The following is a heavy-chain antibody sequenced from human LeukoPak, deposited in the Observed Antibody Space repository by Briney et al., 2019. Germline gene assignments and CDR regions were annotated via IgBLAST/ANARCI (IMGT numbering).Heavy chain of an antibody. CDR2: IYYSGST. Sequence: SETLSLTCTVSGGSISSSSYYWGWIRQPPGKGLEWIGSIYYSGSTYYNPSLKSRVTISVDTSKNQFSLKLSSVTAADTAVYYCARDALYSSSWLGYYYYYMDVRGKGTTVTVSS. V-gene: IGHV4-39*07. J-gene: IGHJ6*03. D-gene: IGHD6-13*01. CDR1: GGSISSSSYY. CDR3: ARDALYSSSWLGYYYYYMDV.